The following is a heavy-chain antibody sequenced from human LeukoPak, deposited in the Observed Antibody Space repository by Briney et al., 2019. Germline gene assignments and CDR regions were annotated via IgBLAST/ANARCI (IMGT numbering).Heavy chain of an antibody. Sequence: PGGSLRLSCAASGFTVSSNYMSWVRQAPGKGLEWVSVIYSGGSTYYADSVKGRFTISRDDSKNTLYLQMNSLRAEDTAVYYCAGSHPGSYYDFWSGYKSWGQGTLVTVSS. V-gene: IGHV3-66*02. CDR2: IYSGGST. D-gene: IGHD3-3*01. J-gene: IGHJ4*02. CDR3: AGSHPGSYYDFWSGYKS. CDR1: GFTVSSNY.